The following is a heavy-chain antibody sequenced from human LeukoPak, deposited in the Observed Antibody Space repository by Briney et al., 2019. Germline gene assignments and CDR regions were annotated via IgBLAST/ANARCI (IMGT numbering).Heavy chain of an antibody. J-gene: IGHJ3*02. CDR2: ITSNGGST. CDR1: GFTFSIYA. Sequence: GGSLRLSCAASGFTFSIYAMHWVRQAPGKGLEYVSAITSNGGSTYYANSVKGRFTISRDNSKNTLFLQMGSLRADDMAVYYCAKPSLGNAFDIWGQGTLVTVSS. V-gene: IGHV3-64*01. D-gene: IGHD3-16*01. CDR3: AKPSLGNAFDI.